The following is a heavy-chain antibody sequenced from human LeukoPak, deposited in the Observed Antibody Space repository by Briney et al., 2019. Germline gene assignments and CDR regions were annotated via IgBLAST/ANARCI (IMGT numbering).Heavy chain of an antibody. CDR3: ARVLDSRGYLNWFDP. D-gene: IGHD3-22*01. CDR1: GGTFSSYA. CDR2: IIPIFGTA. J-gene: IGHJ5*02. V-gene: IGHV1-69*05. Sequence: RASVKVSFKASGGTFSSYAISWVRQAPGQGLEWVGRIIPIFGTANNEQEFPGRVTITTDEYTSTAYMELSSLRSEDPAVYYCARVLDSRGYLNWFDPWGQGTLVTVSS.